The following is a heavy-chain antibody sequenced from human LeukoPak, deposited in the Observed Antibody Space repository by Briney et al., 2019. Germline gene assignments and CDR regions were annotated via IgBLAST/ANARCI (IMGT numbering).Heavy chain of an antibody. CDR3: ARPRPYDYVWGGYRPDAFDI. V-gene: IGHV4-39*01. CDR2: MHYSGST. CDR1: GDSISRSSYY. Sequence: SETLSLTCTVSGDSISRSSYYWGWIRQPPGKGLEWIGSMHYSGSTYYNPSLKSRVTISVDTSKNQFSLKLSSVTAADTAVYYCARPRPYDYVWGGYRPDAFDIWGQGTMVTVSS. D-gene: IGHD3-16*02. J-gene: IGHJ3*02.